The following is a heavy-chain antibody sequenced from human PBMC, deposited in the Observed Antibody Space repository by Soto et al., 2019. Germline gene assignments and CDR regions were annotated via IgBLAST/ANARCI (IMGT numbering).Heavy chain of an antibody. CDR2: IYYSGST. J-gene: IGHJ4*02. V-gene: IGHV4-59*01. CDR3: ARGSSAYSYGYHFDY. Sequence: SETLSLTCTVSGGSISSYYWSWIRQPPGKGLEWIGYIYYSGSTNYNPSLKSRVTISVDTSENQFSLKLSSVTAADTAVYYCARGSSAYSYGYHFDYWGQGTLVTVSS. D-gene: IGHD5-18*01. CDR1: GGSISSYY.